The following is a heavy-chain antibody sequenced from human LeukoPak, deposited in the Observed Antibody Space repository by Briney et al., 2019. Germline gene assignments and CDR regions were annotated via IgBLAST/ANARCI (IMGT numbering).Heavy chain of an antibody. CDR3: ARVVFKWSPSAYSSSFYYFDY. Sequence: ASVKVSCKASGYTFTSYGISWVRQAPGQGLEWMGWISAYNGNTNYAQKLQGRVTMTTDTSTSTAYMELRSLRSDDTAVYYCARVVFKWSPSAYSSSFYYFDYWGQGTLVTVSS. D-gene: IGHD6-13*01. CDR1: GYTFTSYG. V-gene: IGHV1-18*01. CDR2: ISAYNGNT. J-gene: IGHJ4*02.